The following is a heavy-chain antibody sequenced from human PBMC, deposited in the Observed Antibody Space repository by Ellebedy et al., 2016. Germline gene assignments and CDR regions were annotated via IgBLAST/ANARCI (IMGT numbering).Heavy chain of an antibody. V-gene: IGHV3-66*01. D-gene: IGHD1-26*01. Sequence: GESLKISCAVSGFTVSSNYMSWVRQAPGKGLEWVSVLYSGGTIYYADSVKGRFTISRDDFKNTLYLQMNSLRAEDTAVYYCARRVGLDSWGQGTLVTVSS. CDR2: LYSGGTI. CDR1: GFTVSSNY. CDR3: ARRVGLDS. J-gene: IGHJ4*02.